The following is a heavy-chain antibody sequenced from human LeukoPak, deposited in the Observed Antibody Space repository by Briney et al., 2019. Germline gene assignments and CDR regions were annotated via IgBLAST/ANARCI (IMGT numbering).Heavy chain of an antibody. CDR2: MYISGRT. CDR3: ARDLEEAAGNNWFDP. V-gene: IGHV4-4*07. D-gene: IGHD6-13*01. CDR1: GGSISSYY. Sequence: PSETLSLICTVSGGSISSYYWSWIRQPAGKGLEWIGRMYISGRTNYNPSLKSRVTMSVDTSKNQFSLKLTSVIAADTAVYYCARDLEEAAGNNWFDPWGQGTLVTVSS. J-gene: IGHJ5*02.